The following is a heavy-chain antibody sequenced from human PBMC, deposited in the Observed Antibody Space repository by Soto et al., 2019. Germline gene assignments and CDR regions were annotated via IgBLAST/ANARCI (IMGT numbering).Heavy chain of an antibody. J-gene: IGHJ6*02. D-gene: IGHD4-4*01. V-gene: IGHV3-48*03. CDR3: ARDPAIYSGKFDYGLDV. Sequence: EVQLVESGGGLVQAGGSLRLFCAASGFTFSNYEMNWVRQIPGKGLEWVSYIGTRGRTIYYADSVKGRFTISRDNAKNSLYLQMNSLRAEDTAVYYCARDPAIYSGKFDYGLDVWGRGTTVTAAS. CDR2: IGTRGRTI. CDR1: GFTFSNYE.